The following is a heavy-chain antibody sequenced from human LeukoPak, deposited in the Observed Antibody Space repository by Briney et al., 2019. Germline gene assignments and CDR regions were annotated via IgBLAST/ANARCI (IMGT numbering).Heavy chain of an antibody. Sequence: GGSLRLSCAASGFSFNTYAMSWVRQAPGKGLEWVSAISNTGGSTYYADSVKGRFTISRDKSKNTLSLQMNSLGAEDTAVYYCAQQVGYCSSGSCYFTYWGQGTLVTVSS. V-gene: IGHV3-23*01. CDR1: GFSFNTYA. D-gene: IGHD2-2*01. J-gene: IGHJ1*01. CDR3: AQQVGYCSSGSCYFTY. CDR2: ISNTGGST.